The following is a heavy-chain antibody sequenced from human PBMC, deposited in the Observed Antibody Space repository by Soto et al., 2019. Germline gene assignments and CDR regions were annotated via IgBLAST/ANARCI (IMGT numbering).Heavy chain of an antibody. CDR2: ISAYNGNT. Sequence: ASVKVSCKASGYTFTSYGISWVRQAPGQGLEWMGWISAYNGNTNYAQKLQGRVTMTTDTSTSTAYMELRSLISDDTAVYYCARGIHIVVVPAASDAFDIWGQGTMVTVSS. V-gene: IGHV1-18*01. J-gene: IGHJ3*02. CDR1: GYTFTSYG. CDR3: ARGIHIVVVPAASDAFDI. D-gene: IGHD2-2*01.